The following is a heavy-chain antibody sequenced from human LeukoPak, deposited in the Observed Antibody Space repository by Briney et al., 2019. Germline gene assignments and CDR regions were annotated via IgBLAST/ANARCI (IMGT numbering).Heavy chain of an antibody. Sequence: AETLSLTCTVSGGSIRSYYWSGIRQPPGKGLEWIGYIYYSGSTNYNPSLKSRVTISVDTSKNQSSLKLSSVTAADTAVYYCARGEGYFDWSYYFDYWGQGTLVTVSS. V-gene: IGHV4-59*01. CDR3: ARGEGYFDWSYYFDY. D-gene: IGHD3-9*01. CDR2: IYYSGST. CDR1: GGSIRSYY. J-gene: IGHJ4*02.